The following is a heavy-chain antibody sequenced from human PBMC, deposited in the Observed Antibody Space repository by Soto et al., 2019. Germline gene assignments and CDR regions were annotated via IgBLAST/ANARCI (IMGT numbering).Heavy chain of an antibody. D-gene: IGHD6-19*01. CDR1: GXTFSSYA. Sequence: LRLSCAASGXTFSSYAMSWVRQAPGKGLEWVSAISGSGGSTYYADSVKGRFTISRDNSKNTLYLQMNSLRAEDTAVYYCAKGSSGWLDYYYYYGMDVWGQGTTVTVSS. CDR2: ISGSGGST. CDR3: AKGSSGWLDYYYYYGMDV. J-gene: IGHJ6*02. V-gene: IGHV3-23*01.